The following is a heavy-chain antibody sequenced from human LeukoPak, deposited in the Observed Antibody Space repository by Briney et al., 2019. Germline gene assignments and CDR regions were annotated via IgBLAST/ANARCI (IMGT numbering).Heavy chain of an antibody. CDR1: GFIFSSYS. CDR3: ARDPWGYYDSSGYYP. V-gene: IGHV3-21*01. D-gene: IGHD3-22*01. J-gene: IGHJ5*02. CDR2: ISSSSSYI. Sequence: GGSLRLSCAASGFIFSSYSMNWVRQAPGKGLEWVSSISSSSSYIYYADSVKGRFTISRDNAKNSLYLQMNSLRAEDTAVYYCARDPWGYYDSSGYYPWGQGTLVTVSS.